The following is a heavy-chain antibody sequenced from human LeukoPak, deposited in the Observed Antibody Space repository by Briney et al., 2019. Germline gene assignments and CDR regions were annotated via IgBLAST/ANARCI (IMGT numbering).Heavy chain of an antibody. CDR1: GFTFSSYS. J-gene: IGHJ4*02. V-gene: IGHV3-48*01. D-gene: IGHD3-22*01. CDR3: ARFDSSGYYYRYFDY. CDR2: ISSSSSTI. Sequence: GGSLRLSCAASGFTFSSYSMNWVRQAPGKGLEWVSYISSSSSTIYYADSVKGRFTISRDNAKNSLYLQMNSLRAEDTAVYYCARFDSSGYYYRYFDYWGQGTLVTVSS.